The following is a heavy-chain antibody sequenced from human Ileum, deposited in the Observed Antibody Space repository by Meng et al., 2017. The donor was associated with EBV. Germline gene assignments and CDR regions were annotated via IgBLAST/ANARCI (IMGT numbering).Heavy chain of an antibody. CDR3: ARVGQWLPIDY. CDR2: IYHSGST. V-gene: IGHV4-4*02. D-gene: IGHD6-19*01. Sequence: QVRVQESWPGLVKPAGTVTLTCAVSGGSTSSSNWWSWVRQTPGKGLEWIGEIYHSGSTNYNPSLKSRVTISVDKSKNQFSLNLSSVTAADTAVYYCARVGQWLPIDYWGQGTLVTVSS. CDR1: GGSTSSSNW. J-gene: IGHJ4*02.